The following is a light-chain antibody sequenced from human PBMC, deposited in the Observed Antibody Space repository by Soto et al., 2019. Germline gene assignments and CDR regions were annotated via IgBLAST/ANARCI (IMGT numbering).Light chain of an antibody. J-gene: IGKJ4*01. CDR1: QRVSSN. CDR3: QQYNNWPLT. Sequence: EIVMTQSPATLSVSPGERATLSCRASQRVSSNLAWYQQKPGQAPRLLIYGASTRATDIPAKFSGSGSGTEFSLTISSLQSEDFALYYCQQYNNWPLTFGGGTKVDIK. CDR2: GAS. V-gene: IGKV3-15*01.